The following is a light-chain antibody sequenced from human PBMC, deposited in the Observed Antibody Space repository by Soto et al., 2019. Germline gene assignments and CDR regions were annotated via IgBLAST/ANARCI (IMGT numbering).Light chain of an antibody. CDR3: QQYNSHSLYS. CDR2: SAS. Sequence: DIQMTQSPSILSASVGDRVTITCRASQDVRSWLAWYQQKPGKAPKLLIYSASKLESGVSSRFSGSGSGTEYTLTISSLQPDDFATYYCQQYNSHSLYSFGQGTKLEIK. V-gene: IGKV1-5*01. J-gene: IGKJ2*03. CDR1: QDVRSW.